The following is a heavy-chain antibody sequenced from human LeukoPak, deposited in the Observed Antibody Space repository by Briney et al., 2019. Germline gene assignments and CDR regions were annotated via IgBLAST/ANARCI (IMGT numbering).Heavy chain of an antibody. CDR1: GFTFSSYG. J-gene: IGHJ4*02. CDR3: AKNRIGAGTSYFDY. Sequence: GGSLRLSCAASGFTFSSYGMHWVRQAPGKGLEWVAVISYDGSNKYYADSVKGRFTISRDNSKNTLYLQMNSLRAEDTAVYYCAKNRIGAGTSYFDYWGQGTLVTVSS. CDR2: ISYDGSNK. D-gene: IGHD6-19*01. V-gene: IGHV3-30*18.